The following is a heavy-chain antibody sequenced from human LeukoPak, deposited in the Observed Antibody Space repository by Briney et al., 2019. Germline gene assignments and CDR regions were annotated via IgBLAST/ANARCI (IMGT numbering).Heavy chain of an antibody. CDR1: GFRFSSYG. D-gene: IGHD3-10*01. V-gene: IGHV3-30*19. Sequence: GRSLSLSCAASGFRFSSYGVHWVRQAPGKGLEWVAVISYDGSSKDYADSVKGRFTISRDIFKNTLSLQMTSLRPEDTAVYFCARADDYLLYAFDIWGQGTMVTVTS. CDR2: ISYDGSSK. J-gene: IGHJ3*02. CDR3: ARADDYLLYAFDI.